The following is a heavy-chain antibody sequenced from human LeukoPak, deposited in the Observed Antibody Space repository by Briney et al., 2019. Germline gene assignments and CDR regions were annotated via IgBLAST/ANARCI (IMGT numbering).Heavy chain of an antibody. CDR1: GGSISSGSYY. CDR3: ASLRERSYYARGFDY. D-gene: IGHD3-3*01. CDR2: IYTSGST. Sequence: SQTLSLTCTVSGGSISSGSYYWSWIRQPAGKGLEWIGRIYTSGSTNYNPSLKSRVTISVDTSKNQFSLKLSSVTAANTAVYYCASLRERSYYARGFDYWGQGTLVTVSS. J-gene: IGHJ4*02. V-gene: IGHV4-61*02.